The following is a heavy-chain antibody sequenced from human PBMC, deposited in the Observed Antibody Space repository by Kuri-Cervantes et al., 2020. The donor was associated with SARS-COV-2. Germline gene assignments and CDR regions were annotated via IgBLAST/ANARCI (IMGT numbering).Heavy chain of an antibody. J-gene: IGHJ6*02. Sequence: SQTLPLTCAVYGGFFSGYYWSWIRQPPGKGLEWSGYIYYSGSTNYNPSLKSQVTISVDTSKNQFSLKPGSLRSEDTAVYYCAREPDATMVRGVIDGGLYYYGMNVWGQGTLVTVSS. V-gene: IGHV4-59*01. CDR2: IYYSGST. CDR3: AREPDATMVRGVIDGGLYYYGMNV. D-gene: IGHD3-10*01. CDR1: GGFFSGYY.